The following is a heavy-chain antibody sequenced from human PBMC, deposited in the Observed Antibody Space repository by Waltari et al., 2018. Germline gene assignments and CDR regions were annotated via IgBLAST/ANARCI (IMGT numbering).Heavy chain of an antibody. CDR1: GDSLSSNLF. J-gene: IGHJ3*02. CDR3: ARVLTTGTVAFDI. V-gene: IGHV4-38-2*01. CDR2: IYYSGVT. D-gene: IGHD1-7*01. Sequence: QVQLRESGPGLVKPSETLSRTCVISGDSLSSNLFWGWIRQSPEKGLEWIGNIYYSGVTYYSPFLKSRVFISIDTPRRQFSLKLTSVTAADTAVYYCARVLTTGTVAFDIWGQGTLVTVSS.